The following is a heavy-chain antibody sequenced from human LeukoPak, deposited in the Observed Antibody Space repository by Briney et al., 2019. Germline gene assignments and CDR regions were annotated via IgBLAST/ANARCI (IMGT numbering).Heavy chain of an antibody. CDR2: INGGGTDI. D-gene: IGHD5-24*01. J-gene: IGHJ3*02. CDR1: GFTLGDYW. V-gene: IGHV3-74*01. CDR3: ARVQWLPNDAFDI. Sequence: PGGSLRLSCSASGFTLGDYWVHWVRQAPGKGLVWVSRINGGGTDIKYADSVKGRFTISRDNAKNTVYLQMNSVRAEDTAVYYCARVQWLPNDAFDIWGQGTMVTVSS.